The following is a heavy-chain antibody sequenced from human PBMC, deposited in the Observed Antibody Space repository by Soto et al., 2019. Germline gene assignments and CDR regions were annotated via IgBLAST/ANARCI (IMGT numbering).Heavy chain of an antibody. CDR1: GGSISSGDYY. Sequence: PSETLSLTCTVSGGSISSGDYYWSWIRQPPGKGLGWIGYIYYSGSTYYNPSLKSRVTISVDTSKNQFSLKLSSVTAADTAVYYCARAKNPPEITMVRGYYFDYWGQGTLVTVSS. CDR3: ARAKNPPEITMVRGYYFDY. D-gene: IGHD3-10*01. V-gene: IGHV4-30-4*01. CDR2: IYYSGST. J-gene: IGHJ4*02.